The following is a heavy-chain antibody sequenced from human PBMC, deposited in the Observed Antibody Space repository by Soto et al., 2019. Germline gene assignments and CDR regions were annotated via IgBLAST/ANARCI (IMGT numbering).Heavy chain of an antibody. CDR3: AKVGEQQLVYYYYYMDV. J-gene: IGHJ6*03. D-gene: IGHD6-13*01. CDR1: GFTFSSYA. V-gene: IGHV3-23*01. Sequence: GGSLRLSCAASGFTFSSYAMSWVRQAPGKGLEWVSAISGSGGSTYYADSVKGRFTISRDNSKNTLYLQMNSLRAEDTAVYYCAKVGEQQLVYYYYYMDVWGKGTTVTVSS. CDR2: ISGSGGST.